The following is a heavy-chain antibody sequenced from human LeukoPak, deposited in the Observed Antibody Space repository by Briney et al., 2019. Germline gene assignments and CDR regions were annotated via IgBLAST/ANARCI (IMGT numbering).Heavy chain of an antibody. D-gene: IGHD6-13*01. J-gene: IGHJ3*02. CDR2: ISSGSSYM. V-gene: IGHV3-21*01. CDR1: GFTFSSYS. Sequence: PGGSLRLSCAASGFTFSSYSMNWVRQAPGKGLEWVSSISSGSSYMYYADSVKGRFTISRDNAKNSLYLQMNSLRAEDTAVYYCARELGIRRRIAAAGIISLDAFDIWGQGTMVTVSS. CDR3: ARELGIRRRIAAAGIISLDAFDI.